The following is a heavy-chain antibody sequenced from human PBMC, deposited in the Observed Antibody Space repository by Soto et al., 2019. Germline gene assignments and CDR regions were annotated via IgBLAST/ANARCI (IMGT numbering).Heavy chain of an antibody. CDR3: ARDGPNYYDSSGYLAYFQH. V-gene: IGHV4-4*02. Sequence: PSETLSLTCAVSGGSISSSNWWSWVRQPPGKGLEWIGEIYHSGSTNYNPSLKSRVTISVDKSKNQFSLKLSSVTAADTAVYYCARDGPNYYDSSGYLAYFQHWGQGTLVTVSS. CDR1: GGSISSSNW. CDR2: IYHSGST. J-gene: IGHJ1*01. D-gene: IGHD3-22*01.